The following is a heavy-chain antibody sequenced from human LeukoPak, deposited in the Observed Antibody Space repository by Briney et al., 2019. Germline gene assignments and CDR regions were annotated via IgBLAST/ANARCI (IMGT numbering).Heavy chain of an antibody. CDR3: AKPSGSWELFDY. Sequence: SGGSLRLSCAASGFTFSSYAMHWVRQAPGKGLEWVAVISYDGSNKYYADSVKGRFTISRDNSKNTLYLQMNSLRAEDTAVYYCAKPSGSWELFDYWGQGTLVTVSS. J-gene: IGHJ4*02. D-gene: IGHD1-26*01. CDR2: ISYDGSNK. CDR1: GFTFSSYA. V-gene: IGHV3-30*04.